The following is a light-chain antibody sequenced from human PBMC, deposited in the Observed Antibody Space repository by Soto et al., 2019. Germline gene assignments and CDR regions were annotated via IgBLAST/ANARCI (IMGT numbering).Light chain of an antibody. CDR3: QHGYSTPFT. CDR1: QSISSS. J-gene: IGKJ3*01. CDR2: AAS. Sequence: DIQMTQSPSSLSASVGDRVTITCRASQSISSSLNWYQQKPGKAPKLLIYAASSLQSGVPSRFSGSGSGTDFTLSISSLQPEDFATDYCQHGYSTPFTFGPGTKVDIK. V-gene: IGKV1-39*01.